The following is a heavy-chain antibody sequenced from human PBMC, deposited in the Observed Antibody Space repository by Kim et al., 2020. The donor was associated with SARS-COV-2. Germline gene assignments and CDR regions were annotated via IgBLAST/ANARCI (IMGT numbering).Heavy chain of an antibody. D-gene: IGHD3-9*01. CDR3: ARDFDLGDYYYYGMDV. V-gene: IGHV3-21*01. CDR2: ISSSSSYI. CDR1: GFTFSSYS. Sequence: GGSLRLSCAASGFTFSSYSMNWVRQAPGKGLEWVSSISSSSSYIYYADSVKGRFTISRDNAKNSLYLQMNSLRAEDTAVYYCARDFDLGDYYYYGMDVWGQGTTVTVSS. J-gene: IGHJ6*02.